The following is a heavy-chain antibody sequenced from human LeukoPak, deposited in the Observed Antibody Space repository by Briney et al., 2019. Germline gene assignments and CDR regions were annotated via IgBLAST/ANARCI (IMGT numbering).Heavy chain of an antibody. V-gene: IGHV1-2*02. Sequence: ASVKVSCKASGYTFTGYYMHWVRQAPGQGLEWMGWINPNSGGTNYAQKFQGRVTMTRDTSISTAYMELSRLRSDDTAVYYCARESVVVITTGYFDYWGQGTLVTVSS. D-gene: IGHD3-22*01. CDR2: INPNSGGT. J-gene: IGHJ4*02. CDR3: ARESVVVITTGYFDY. CDR1: GYTFTGYY.